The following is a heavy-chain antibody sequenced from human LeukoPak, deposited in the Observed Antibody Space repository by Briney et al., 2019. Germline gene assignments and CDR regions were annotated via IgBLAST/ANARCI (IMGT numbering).Heavy chain of an antibody. D-gene: IGHD6-19*01. CDR2: IRQDGSEK. CDR1: GFTFSSYW. V-gene: IGHV3-7*01. CDR3: ARLQRAVTGTL. Sequence: PGGSLRLSCAAAGFTFSSYWMSWVRQAPGKGLEWVANIRQDGSEKQYVDSMKARFTISRDNAKNSLYLQMSSLRGEDTAVYYCARLQRAVTGTLWGQGTLVIVSS. J-gene: IGHJ4*02.